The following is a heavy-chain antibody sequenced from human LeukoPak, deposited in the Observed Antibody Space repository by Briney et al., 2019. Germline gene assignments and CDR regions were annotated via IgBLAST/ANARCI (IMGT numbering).Heavy chain of an antibody. Sequence: GGSLRLSCAASGFTVSSNYMSWVRQAPGKGLEWVSVIYSGGSTYYADSVKGRFTISRDNSKNTLYLQMNSLRAEDTAAYYCARDSIAAAGTGLDYWGQGTLVTVSS. V-gene: IGHV3-53*01. J-gene: IGHJ4*02. CDR1: GFTVSSNY. D-gene: IGHD6-13*01. CDR3: ARDSIAAAGTGLDY. CDR2: IYSGGST.